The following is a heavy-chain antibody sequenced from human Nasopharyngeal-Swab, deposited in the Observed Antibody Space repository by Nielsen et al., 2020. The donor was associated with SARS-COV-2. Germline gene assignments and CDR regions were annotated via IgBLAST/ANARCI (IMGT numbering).Heavy chain of an antibody. CDR2: TYYSGST. D-gene: IGHD1-7*01. CDR3: AKERGGGGIWNYYNPSRKSRVTISVDTSKNHFSLKRSSVTAADTAGYYCARERGRGRIWNYYYYYMDV. CDR1: GGSISSSSYY. V-gene: IGHV4-39*07. J-gene: IGHJ6*03. Sequence: SETLSLTCTVSGGSISSSSYYWGWIRQPPGKGLEWIGSTYYSGSTYYNPSLKSRVTISVATSKNQFSLKTSSVTTAATAVYYRAKERGGGGIWNYYNPSRKSRVTISVDTSKNHFSLKRSSVTAADTAGYYCARERGRGRIWNYYYYYMDVWGKGTTVTVSS.